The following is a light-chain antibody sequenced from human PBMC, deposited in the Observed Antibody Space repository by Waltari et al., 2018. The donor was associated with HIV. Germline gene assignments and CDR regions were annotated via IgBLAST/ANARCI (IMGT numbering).Light chain of an antibody. Sequence: QSALPQPASVSGSFGQSITISCTGTSSDVGSYNLVSWYQYHPGKAPKLIIYAVSKRPSGVSNRFSGSKSGNTASLTVSGLQAEDEAHYYCCSYARSGIPFGGGTKLTVL. V-gene: IGLV2-23*02. CDR3: CSYARSGIP. CDR2: AVS. J-gene: IGLJ2*01. CDR1: SSDVGSYNL.